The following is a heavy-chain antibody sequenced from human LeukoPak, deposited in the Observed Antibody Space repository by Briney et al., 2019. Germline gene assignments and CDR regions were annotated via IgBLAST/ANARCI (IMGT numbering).Heavy chain of an antibody. Sequence: SETLSLTRTVSGGSIRNYYWSWIRQPPGKGLEWIGYIYNSGSTKYNPSLNSRVFISVDTSRNQFSLKLTSVTAADTAVYYCACYSSPGGWGVFDYWGQGALVTVSS. CDR1: GGSIRNYY. CDR3: ACYSSPGGWGVFDY. CDR2: IYNSGST. D-gene: IGHD2-2*02. V-gene: IGHV4-4*08. J-gene: IGHJ4*02.